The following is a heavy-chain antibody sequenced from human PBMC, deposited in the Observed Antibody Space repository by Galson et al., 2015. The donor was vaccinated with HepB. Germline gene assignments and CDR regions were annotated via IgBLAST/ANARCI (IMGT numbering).Heavy chain of an antibody. CDR1: GFTFDDYA. Sequence: SLRLSCAASGFTFDDYAMNWVRQAPGKGLEWVSGISWNSGSIGYADSVKGRFTISRDNAKNSLYLQMNSLRAEDTALYYCAKGMIVVVLTGPFDYWGQGTLVTVSS. V-gene: IGHV3-9*01. CDR3: AKGMIVVVLTGPFDY. D-gene: IGHD3-22*01. CDR2: ISWNSGSI. J-gene: IGHJ4*02.